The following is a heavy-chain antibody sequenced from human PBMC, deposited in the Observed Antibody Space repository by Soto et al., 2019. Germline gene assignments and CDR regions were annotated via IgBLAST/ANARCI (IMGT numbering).Heavy chain of an antibody. J-gene: IGHJ4*02. CDR1: GFTFSSFS. V-gene: IGHV3-21*02. CDR3: ARGGPYCSGPTCYSFDY. Sequence: EVQLVESGGGLVKPGGSRRLSCAASGFTFSSFSMNWVRQAPGKGLEWVASIGGGSRYIYYADSLRGRVTVSRDNAENSLYLQMNGLRADDTAVYYCARGGPYCSGPTCYSFDYWGQGTLVTVSS. CDR2: IGGGSRYI. D-gene: IGHD2-15*01.